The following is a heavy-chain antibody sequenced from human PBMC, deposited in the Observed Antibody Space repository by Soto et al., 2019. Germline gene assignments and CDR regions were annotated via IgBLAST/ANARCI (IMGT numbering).Heavy chain of an antibody. Sequence: EVQLVETGGGLIQPGGSLRLSCAASGFTVSSNYMSWVRQAPGKGLEWASVIYSGGSTYYADSVKGRFTISRDNSKNTLYLQMNSLRAEDTAVYYCAGGVGIAAEYLAFDIWGQGTMVTVSS. CDR3: AGGVGIAAEYLAFDI. D-gene: IGHD6-13*01. V-gene: IGHV3-53*02. CDR2: IYSGGST. CDR1: GFTVSSNY. J-gene: IGHJ3*02.